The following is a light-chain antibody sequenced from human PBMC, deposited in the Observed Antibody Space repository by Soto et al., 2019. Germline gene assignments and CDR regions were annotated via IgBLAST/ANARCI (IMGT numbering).Light chain of an antibody. CDR3: SSYTSASRYV. Sequence: QSVRTQPPSVSGSPGQSVTISCTGTSSDVGKYDRVSWYQQPPGTAPRLIMYEVTNRPSGVPARFSGSKSGNTASLTISGLQAEDEADYFCSSYTSASRYVFGAGTKVTVL. V-gene: IGLV2-18*02. CDR1: SSDVGKYDR. CDR2: EVT. J-gene: IGLJ1*01.